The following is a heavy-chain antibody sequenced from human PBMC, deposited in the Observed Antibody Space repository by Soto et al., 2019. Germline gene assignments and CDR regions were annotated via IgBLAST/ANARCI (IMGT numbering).Heavy chain of an antibody. V-gene: IGHV1-3*05. CDR1: GYTFTSYA. J-gene: IGHJ4*02. Sequence: QVQLVQSGAEEKKPGASVKVSCTASGYTFTSYAMHLVRQAPGQRLELMGWINAGNGNTKYSQKFQGRVTITRDTSASTAYMELSSLRSEDTAVYYCARDPSYYDSSGYGDYWGQGTLVTVSS. CDR2: INAGNGNT. D-gene: IGHD3-22*01. CDR3: ARDPSYYDSSGYGDY.